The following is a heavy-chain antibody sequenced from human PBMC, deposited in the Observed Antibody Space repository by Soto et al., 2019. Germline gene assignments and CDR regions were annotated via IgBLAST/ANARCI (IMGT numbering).Heavy chain of an antibody. CDR3: VRAWKGTSYGYFY. V-gene: IGHV3-48*02. Sequence: PVGSLRLSCAFSVRTFTTYNFNCVRHAPGKGLERISFINPGSTTRHYADSVKGRFTISRDNAKNSLYLQMDSLTDADAAVYYCVRAWKGTSYGYFYWGQGTLVNVS. CDR2: INPGSTTR. J-gene: IGHJ4*02. CDR1: VRTFTTYN. D-gene: IGHD3-16*01.